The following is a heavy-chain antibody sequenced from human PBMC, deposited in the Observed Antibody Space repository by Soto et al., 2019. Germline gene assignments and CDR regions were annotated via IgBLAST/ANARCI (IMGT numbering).Heavy chain of an antibody. CDR2: INRDGSRT. D-gene: IGHD2-8*01. CDR1: GFISSSYW. CDR3: ARGVNGYYYVDY. Sequence: EVQLVESGGNVLQPGGSLRLSCAASGFISSSYWMHWVRQAPGKGLVWVSRINRDGSRTDYADSVKCRFAVSRDNAKNTVLLQMNSLRADDTAVYYCARGVNGYYYVDYWGQGTLVTVSS. V-gene: IGHV3-74*01. J-gene: IGHJ4*02.